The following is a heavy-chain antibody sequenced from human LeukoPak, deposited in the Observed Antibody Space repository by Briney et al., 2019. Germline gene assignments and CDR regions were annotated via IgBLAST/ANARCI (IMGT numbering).Heavy chain of an antibody. CDR2: IRTKANNYAT. Sequence: TGGSLRLSCAASGFIFSGSPMHRVRQASGKGLEWVGHIRTKANNYATIYAASVKGRFTISRDDSKNTAYLQMNSLKTEDTAVYYCARPSQYGSGTDYYFDSWGQGTLVTVSS. CDR3: ARPSQYGSGTDYYFDS. J-gene: IGHJ4*02. D-gene: IGHD3-10*01. CDR1: GFIFSGSP. V-gene: IGHV3-73*01.